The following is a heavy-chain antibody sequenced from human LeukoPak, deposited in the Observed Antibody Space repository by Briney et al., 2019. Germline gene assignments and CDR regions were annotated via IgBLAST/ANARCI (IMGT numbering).Heavy chain of an antibody. CDR3: APLTGGYHFDY. D-gene: IGHD1-20*01. V-gene: IGHV3-23*01. J-gene: IGHJ4*02. CDR1: GFTFSSYA. CDR2: ISGSGGST. Sequence: GGSLRLSCAASGFTFSSYAMSWVRQAPGKGLEWVSAISGSGGSTYYADSVKGRFTISRDNSKNTLYLQMNGLRAEDTAVYYCAPLTGGYHFDYWGQGTLVTVSS.